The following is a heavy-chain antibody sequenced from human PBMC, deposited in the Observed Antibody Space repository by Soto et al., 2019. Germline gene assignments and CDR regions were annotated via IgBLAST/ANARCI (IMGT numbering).Heavy chain of an antibody. Sequence: GGSLRLSCAASGFIFSDCYMSWIRQAPGKGLEWVSYISSSSIYINYADSGKGRFTISRDNAKNSLYLQMSSLRAEDTAVYYCAKDQLYIRGVIHNWFDPWGQGTLVTVSS. CDR1: GFIFSDCY. J-gene: IGHJ5*02. V-gene: IGHV3-11*05. CDR3: AKDQLYIRGVIHNWFDP. CDR2: ISSSSIYI. D-gene: IGHD3-10*02.